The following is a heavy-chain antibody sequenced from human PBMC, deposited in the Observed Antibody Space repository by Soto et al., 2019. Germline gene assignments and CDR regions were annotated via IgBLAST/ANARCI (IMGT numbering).Heavy chain of an antibody. Sequence: SGPTRVNPRQTLTLTGAFSVFSLSTSGVGVGWIRQPPGKALEWLALIYWDDDKRYSPSLKSRLTITKDTSKNQVVLTMTNMDPVDTATYYCAHSPDYDYIWGSYRYSFDYWGQGTLVTVSS. J-gene: IGHJ4*02. CDR3: AHSPDYDYIWGSYRYSFDY. CDR1: VFSLSTSGVG. D-gene: IGHD3-16*02. CDR2: IYWDDDK. V-gene: IGHV2-5*02.